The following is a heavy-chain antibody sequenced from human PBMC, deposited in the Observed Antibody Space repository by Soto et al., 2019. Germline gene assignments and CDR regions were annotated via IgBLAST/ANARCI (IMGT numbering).Heavy chain of an antibody. Sequence: GGSLRLSCTASGFTFGDYAMSWFRQAPGKGLEWVGFIRSKAYGGTTEYAASVKGRFTISRDDSKSIAYLQMNSLKTEDTAVYYCTRRRIAVAGKYYFDYWGQGTLVTGSS. CDR3: TRRRIAVAGKYYFDY. CDR1: GFTFGDYA. CDR2: IRSKAYGGTT. D-gene: IGHD6-19*01. V-gene: IGHV3-49*03. J-gene: IGHJ4*02.